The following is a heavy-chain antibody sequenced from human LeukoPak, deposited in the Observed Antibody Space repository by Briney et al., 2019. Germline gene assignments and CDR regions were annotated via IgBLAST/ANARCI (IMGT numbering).Heavy chain of an antibody. D-gene: IGHD6-13*01. Sequence: TGGSLRLSCAASGFTFSNAWMSWVRQAPGKGLEWVAVIWYGGSNKYYADSVKGRFTISRDNSKNTLYLQMNSLRAEDTAVYYCAKDGAELYSSSWYYYYMDVWGKGTTVTVSS. V-gene: IGHV3-30*02. J-gene: IGHJ6*03. CDR2: IWYGGSNK. CDR1: GFTFSNAW. CDR3: AKDGAELYSSSWYYYYMDV.